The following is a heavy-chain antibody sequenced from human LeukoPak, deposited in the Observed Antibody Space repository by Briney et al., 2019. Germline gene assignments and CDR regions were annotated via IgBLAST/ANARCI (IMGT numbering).Heavy chain of an antibody. Sequence: GGSLRLSCAASGFTFSSYVMSWGRQAPGKGLEWVSTINKNGGETYYADSVKGRFTISRDNSRNTLYLQMNSLRAEDTAVYYCAKDHDHENQWFDPWGQGTLVTVSS. J-gene: IGHJ5*02. D-gene: IGHD2/OR15-2a*01. CDR3: AKDHDHENQWFDP. V-gene: IGHV3-23*01. CDR1: GFTFSSYV. CDR2: INKNGGET.